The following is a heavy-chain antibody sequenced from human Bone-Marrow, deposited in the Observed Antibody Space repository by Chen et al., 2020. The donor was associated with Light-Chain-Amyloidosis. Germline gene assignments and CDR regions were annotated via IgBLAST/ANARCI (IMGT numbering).Heavy chain of an antibody. J-gene: IGHJ4*02. CDR1: GGSIRTTNW. CDR3: ARDAGYGGKMNY. CDR2: IYHSGSI. D-gene: IGHD4-17*01. V-gene: IGHV4-4*02. Sequence: QVQLQESGPGLVKTSGTLSLNCAVSGGSIRTTNWWSWVRQPPGKGLEWIGEIYHSGSINYNPSLKSRVTISVDKSKNQFSLRLTSVTAADTAVYYCARDAGYGGKMNYRGQGTLVTVSS.